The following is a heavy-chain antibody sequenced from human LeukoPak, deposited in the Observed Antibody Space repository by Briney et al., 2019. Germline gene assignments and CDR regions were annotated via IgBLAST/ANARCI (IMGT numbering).Heavy chain of an antibody. D-gene: IGHD3-9*01. CDR3: ARERYFVWFAFDY. CDR2: IYHSGST. CDR1: GYSISSGYY. Sequence: SETLSLTCAVSGYSISSGYYWGWIRQPPGKGLEWIGSIYHSGSTYYNPSLKSRVTISVDTSKNQFSLKLSSVTAADTAVYYCARERYFVWFAFDYWGQGTLVTVSS. J-gene: IGHJ4*02. V-gene: IGHV4-38-2*02.